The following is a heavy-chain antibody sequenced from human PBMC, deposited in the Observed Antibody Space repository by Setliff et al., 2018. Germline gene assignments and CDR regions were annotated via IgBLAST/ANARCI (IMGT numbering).Heavy chain of an antibody. CDR2: SSTTGRYR. Sequence: PGGSLRLSCAASGFTVTDNYMSWVRQAPGKGLEWVSSSSTTGRYRFYADSVEGRFTVSRDNAKNSLYLEMNSLRVEDTAVYYCARAGGGHIVVATFDFDLWGQGTRVTVSS. J-gene: IGHJ3*01. V-gene: IGHV3-11*04. CDR1: GFTVTDNY. CDR3: ARAGGGHIVVATFDFDL. D-gene: IGHD2-21*01.